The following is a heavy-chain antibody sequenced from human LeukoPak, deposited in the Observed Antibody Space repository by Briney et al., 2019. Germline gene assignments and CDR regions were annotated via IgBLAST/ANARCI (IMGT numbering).Heavy chain of an antibody. CDR3: AKDIYSNHGNWFDP. CDR1: GFAFSSYA. V-gene: IGHV3-23*01. Sequence: PGGSLRLSCAASGFAFSSYAMSWVRQAPGKGLEWVSAISGSGGSTYYADSVKGRFTISRDNSKNTLYLQMNSLRAEDTAVYYCAKDIYSNHGNWFDPWGQGTLVTVSS. CDR2: ISGSGGST. D-gene: IGHD4-11*01. J-gene: IGHJ5*02.